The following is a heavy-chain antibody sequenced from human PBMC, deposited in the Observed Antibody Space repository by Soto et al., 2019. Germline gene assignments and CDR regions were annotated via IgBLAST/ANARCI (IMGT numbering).Heavy chain of an antibody. D-gene: IGHD2-15*01. CDR3: ARQRSGVVTPWWFGP. V-gene: IGHV4-59*08. J-gene: IGHJ5*02. Sequence: SETLSLTCTVSGGSISSYYWSWIRQPPGNGLEFIWFFYLSGRYNYNPSLKSRVHILFDTSKNQFSLKLSSWTAAETAVYYCARQRSGVVTPWWFGPWGQGTLVTGSS. CDR2: FYLSGRY. CDR1: GGSISSYY.